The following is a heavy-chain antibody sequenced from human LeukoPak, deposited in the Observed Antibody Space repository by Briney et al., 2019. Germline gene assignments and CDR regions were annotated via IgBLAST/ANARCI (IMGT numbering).Heavy chain of an antibody. V-gene: IGHV4-59*01. CDR2: IYYSGST. J-gene: IGHJ3*02. CDR1: GGSISSYY. D-gene: IGHD3-10*01. CDR3: ARDHSPSGAFDI. Sequence: SETLSLTCTVSGGSISSYYWSWIRQPPGKGLEWIGYIYYSGSTNYNPSLKSRVTISVDTSKNQFSLKLSSLTAADTAVYYCARDHSPSGAFDIWGQGSMVTVSS.